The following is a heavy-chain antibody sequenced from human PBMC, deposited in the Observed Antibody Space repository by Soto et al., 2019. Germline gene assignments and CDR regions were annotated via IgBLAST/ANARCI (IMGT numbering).Heavy chain of an antibody. V-gene: IGHV4-31*03. CDR2: IYYSGST. CDR3: ARDRRDTAMAKNNWFDP. Sequence: PSETLSLTCTVSGGSISSGGYYWSWIRQHPGKGLEWIGYIYYSGSTYYNPSLKSRVTISVDTSKNQFSLKLSSVTAADTAVYYCARDRRDTAMAKNNWFDPWGQGTLVTVSS. D-gene: IGHD5-18*01. CDR1: GGSISSGGYY. J-gene: IGHJ5*02.